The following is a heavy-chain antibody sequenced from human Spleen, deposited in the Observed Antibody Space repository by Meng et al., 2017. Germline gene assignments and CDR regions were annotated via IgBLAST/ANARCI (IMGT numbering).Heavy chain of an antibody. V-gene: IGHV4-34*01. D-gene: IGHD4-11*01. J-gene: IGHJ4*02. CDR1: GGSFRYYY. Sequence: QVQQPWLVAMPVTPSVPLSLPCVVSGGSFRYYYCSWIRQPPGKGLEWIGEINHSGSTNYNPSLESRATISVDTSQNNLSLKLSSVTAADSAVYYCARGPTTMAHDFDYWGQGTLVTVSS. CDR2: INHSGST. CDR3: ARGPTTMAHDFDY.